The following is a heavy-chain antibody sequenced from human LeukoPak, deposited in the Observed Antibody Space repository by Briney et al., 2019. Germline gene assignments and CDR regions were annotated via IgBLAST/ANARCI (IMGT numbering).Heavy chain of an antibody. Sequence: SETLSLTCTVSGGSISSGGYYWSWIRQHPGKGLEWIGYIYYSGSTYYNPSLKSRVTMSVDTSMNQFSLQLSSVTAADTAVYYCARSNDFFDYWGQGTLVTVSS. CDR2: IYYSGST. V-gene: IGHV4-31*02. CDR1: GGSISSGGYY. CDR3: ARSNDFFDY. J-gene: IGHJ4*02.